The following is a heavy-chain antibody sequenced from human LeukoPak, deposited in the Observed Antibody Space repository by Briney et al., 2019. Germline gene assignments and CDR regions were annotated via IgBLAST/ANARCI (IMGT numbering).Heavy chain of an antibody. CDR2: IKRDGSEK. Sequence: GGSLRLSCVASGFSFSTNWMDWVRQAPGKGLEWVANIKRDGSEKNYVDSVKGRFTISRDNAKNSLYLEMNSLRAEDTAVYYCARALGDQLLCKGNWFDPWGQGTLVTVSS. CDR1: GFSFSTNW. V-gene: IGHV3-7*01. D-gene: IGHD2-2*01. CDR3: ARALGDQLLCKGNWFDP. J-gene: IGHJ5*02.